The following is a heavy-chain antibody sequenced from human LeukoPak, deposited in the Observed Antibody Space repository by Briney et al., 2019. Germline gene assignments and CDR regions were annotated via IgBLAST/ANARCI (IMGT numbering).Heavy chain of an antibody. CDR2: ISSSSSYI. J-gene: IGHJ5*02. V-gene: IGHV3-21*01. D-gene: IGHD3-3*01. Sequence: GGSLRLSCAASGFTFSSYSMNWVRQAPGKGLGWVSSISSSSSYIYYADSVKGRFTISRDNAKNSLYLQMNSLRAEDTAVYYCARITQIFGNWFDPWGQGTLVTVSS. CDR3: ARITQIFGNWFDP. CDR1: GFTFSSYS.